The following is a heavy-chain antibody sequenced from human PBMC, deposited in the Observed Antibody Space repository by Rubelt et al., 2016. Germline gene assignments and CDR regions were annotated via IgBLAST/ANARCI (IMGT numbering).Heavy chain of an antibody. CDR1: GYPFTSYA. CDR2: INGGHGNT. CDR3: AREGLAVAHDY. V-gene: IGHV1-3*01. D-gene: IGHD6-19*01. Sequence: QVQLVQSGAEVKKPGASVKVSCKASGYPFTSYAMHLVRQAPGQRLEWMGWINGGHGNTKCSQKFQGRVAITRDSSSSTAYMELSSLRSEDTAVYYCAREGLAVAHDYWGQGTLVTVSS. J-gene: IGHJ4*02.